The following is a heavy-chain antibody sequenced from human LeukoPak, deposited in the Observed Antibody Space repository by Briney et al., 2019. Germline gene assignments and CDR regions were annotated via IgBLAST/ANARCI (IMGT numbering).Heavy chain of an antibody. Sequence: GGSLRLSCAASGFTFSSYAMSWVRQAPGKGLEWVSAISGSGGSTYYADSVKGRFTISRDNSKDTLYLQMNSLRAEDTAVYYCATAGGIVVVPAAPGLNYWGQGTLVTVSS. CDR1: GFTFSSYA. J-gene: IGHJ4*02. V-gene: IGHV3-23*01. CDR3: ATAGGIVVVPAAPGLNY. D-gene: IGHD2-2*01. CDR2: ISGSGGST.